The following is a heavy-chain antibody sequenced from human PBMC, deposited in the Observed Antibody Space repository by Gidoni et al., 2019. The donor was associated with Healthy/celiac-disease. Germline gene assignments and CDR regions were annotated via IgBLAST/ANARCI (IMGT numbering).Heavy chain of an antibody. D-gene: IGHD3-10*01. V-gene: IGHV4-39*01. CDR3: ARPYYGSGQQIDY. CDR1: GGSISSSSYY. Sequence: QLQLQESGPGLVKPSETLSLTCTVSGGSISSSSYYWGWIRQPPGKGLEWIGIIYYSGSTYYNPSLKSRVTISVDTSKNQFSLKLSSLTAADTAVYYCARPYYGSGQQIDYWGQGTLVTVSS. CDR2: IYYSGST. J-gene: IGHJ4*02.